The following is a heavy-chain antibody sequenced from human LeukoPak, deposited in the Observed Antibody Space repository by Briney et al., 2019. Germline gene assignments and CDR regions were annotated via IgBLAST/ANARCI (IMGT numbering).Heavy chain of an antibody. CDR2: IYYSGST. D-gene: IGHD3-9*01. J-gene: IGHJ4*02. Sequence: SETLSLTCTVSGGSISSGDYYWSWIRQPPGKGLKWIGYIYYSGSTYYNPSLKSRVTISVDTSKNQFSLKLSSVTAADTAVYYCARDILTGGYDYWGQGTLVTVSS. CDR1: GGSISSGDYY. V-gene: IGHV4-30-4*01. CDR3: ARDILTGGYDY.